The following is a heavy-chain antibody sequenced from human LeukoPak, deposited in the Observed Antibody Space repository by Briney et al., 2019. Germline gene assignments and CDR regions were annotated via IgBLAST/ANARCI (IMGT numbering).Heavy chain of an antibody. D-gene: IGHD4-17*01. V-gene: IGHV4-34*01. J-gene: IGHJ3*02. Sequence: PSETLSLTCAVYGGSFSGYYWSWIRQPPGKGLEWIGEINHSGSTNYNPSLKSRVTISLDTSKNQFSLKLSSVTAADTAVYYCARLGRRRTVTTVHHAFDIWGQGTMVTVSS. CDR3: ARLGRRRTVTTVHHAFDI. CDR2: INHSGST. CDR1: GGSFSGYY.